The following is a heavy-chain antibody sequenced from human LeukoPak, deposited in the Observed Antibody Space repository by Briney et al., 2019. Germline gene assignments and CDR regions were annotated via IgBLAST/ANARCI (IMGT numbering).Heavy chain of an antibody. D-gene: IGHD3-10*01. CDR1: GFTFSSYG. V-gene: IGHV3-21*01. J-gene: IGHJ3*02. Sequence: GGSLRLSCAASGFTFSSYGMHWVRQAPGKGLEWVSSISSSSSYIYYADSVKGRFTISRDNAKNSLYLQMNSLRAEDTAVYYCASMGHDAFDIWGQGTMVTVSS. CDR3: ASMGHDAFDI. CDR2: ISSSSSYI.